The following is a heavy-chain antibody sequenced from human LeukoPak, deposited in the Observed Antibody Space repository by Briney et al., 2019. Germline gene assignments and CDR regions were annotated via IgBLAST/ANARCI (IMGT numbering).Heavy chain of an antibody. CDR1: GFTFSSYP. D-gene: IGHD4/OR15-4a*01. V-gene: IGHV3-30*04. Sequence: PGRSLRLSCAASGFTFSSYPMHWVRQAPGKGLERVAVISDDGTNKYYANSVKGRFTISRDNSKNTLYLQMNSLRAEDTAVYYCARGRYGDNGAFDIWGQGTMVTVSS. CDR2: ISDDGTNK. J-gene: IGHJ3*02. CDR3: ARGRYGDNGAFDI.